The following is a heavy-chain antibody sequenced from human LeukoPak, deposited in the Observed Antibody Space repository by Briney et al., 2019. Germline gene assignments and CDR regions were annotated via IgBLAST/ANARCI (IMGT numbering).Heavy chain of an antibody. J-gene: IGHJ6*03. V-gene: IGHV3-23*01. CDR2: ISGSGGST. Sequence: GGSLRLSCAASGFTFSSYAMSRVRQAPGKGLEWVSAISGSGGSTYYADSVKGRFTISRDNSKNTLYLQMNSLRAEDTAVYYCSGYNYYYYYMDVWGKGTTVTVSS. D-gene: IGHD5-12*01. CDR1: GFTFSSYA. CDR3: SGYNYYYYYMDV.